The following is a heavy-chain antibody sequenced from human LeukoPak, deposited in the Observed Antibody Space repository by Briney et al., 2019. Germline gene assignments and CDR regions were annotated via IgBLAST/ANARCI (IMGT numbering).Heavy chain of an antibody. CDR3: AKGEVMITFVAFDI. CDR2: ISRDGTT. CDR1: GFTFSKYD. V-gene: IGHV3-23*01. D-gene: IGHD3-16*01. J-gene: IGHJ3*02. Sequence: GGCLRLSCAASGFTFSKYDMYWIRQAPGKGLECVSVISRDGTTYYADSVKGRFTISRDNSKNTLYLQMNSLRAEDTAVYYCAKGEVMITFVAFDIWGQGTMVTVSS.